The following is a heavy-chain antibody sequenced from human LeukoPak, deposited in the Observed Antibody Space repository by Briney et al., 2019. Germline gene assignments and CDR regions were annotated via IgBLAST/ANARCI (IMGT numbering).Heavy chain of an antibody. V-gene: IGHV1-69*13. J-gene: IGHJ4*02. CDR1: GGTFTNYA. D-gene: IGHD7-27*01. CDR2: IIPFFATT. CDR3: ARRGAGDPRNHFDY. Sequence: ASVKVSCKAPGGTFTNYAISWVRQAPGQGREWMGGIIPFFATTNYAQKFQGRVTITADESTSTAHMELSSLIFEATAVYYCARRGAGDPRNHFDYWGQGTLVTVSS.